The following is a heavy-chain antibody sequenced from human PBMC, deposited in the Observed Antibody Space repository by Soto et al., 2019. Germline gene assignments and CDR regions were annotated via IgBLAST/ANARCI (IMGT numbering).Heavy chain of an antibody. CDR1: GFTFSNYA. D-gene: IGHD2-21*01. Sequence: QVQVVESGGGVVQPGRSLRLSCAASGFTFSNYAMHWVRQAPGKGLEWVAVISHDGVNRYYADSVKGRYTISRKNSRNMLSLEMNSLRLEDTAVYYCARGLKFIHKDALDIWGQGTAVTVSS. CDR2: ISHDGVNR. J-gene: IGHJ3*02. V-gene: IGHV3-30-3*01. CDR3: ARGLKFIHKDALDI.